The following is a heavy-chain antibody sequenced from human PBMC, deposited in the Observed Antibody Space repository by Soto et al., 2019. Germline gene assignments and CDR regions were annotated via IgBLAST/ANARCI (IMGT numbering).Heavy chain of an antibody. Sequence: PGGSLRLSCAASGFTFSSYAMSWVRQAPGKGLEWVSSITGSGGGTYYADSVKGRFTISRDESKNTLYLQMNNLRAEDTAVFYCAKVLSFGELACLDYWGQGTLVTVSS. CDR3: AKVLSFGELACLDY. CDR2: ITGSGGGT. D-gene: IGHD3-10*01. CDR1: GFTFSSYA. J-gene: IGHJ4*02. V-gene: IGHV3-23*01.